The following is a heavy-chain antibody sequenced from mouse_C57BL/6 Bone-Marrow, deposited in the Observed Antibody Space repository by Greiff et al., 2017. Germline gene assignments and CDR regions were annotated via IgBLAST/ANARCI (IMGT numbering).Heavy chain of an antibody. CDR1: GFTFTDYY. J-gene: IGHJ4*01. D-gene: IGHD2-14*01. CDR3: ARYGTYAMDY. V-gene: IGHV7-3*01. CDR2: IRNKANGYTT. Sequence: EVMLVESGGGLVQPGGSLSLSCAASGFTFTDYYMSWVRQPPGKALEWLGFIRNKANGYTTEYSASVKGRFTISSDNSQSILYLQMNALRAEDSATYYGARYGTYAMDYWGQGTSVTVSS.